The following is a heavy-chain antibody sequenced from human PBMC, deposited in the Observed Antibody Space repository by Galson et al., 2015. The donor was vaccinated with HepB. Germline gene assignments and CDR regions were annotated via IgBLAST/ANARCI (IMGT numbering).Heavy chain of an antibody. Sequence: DTLFPTCTVSVRSINYYFWSLIRPPPGKGLEWIGYIYYSGSTNYNPSLKSRVTISVDTSKNQFSLKLNSVNAADTAVYYCARGGRYLTGYYNAFDIWGQGTMVTVSS. D-gene: IGHD3-9*01. V-gene: IGHV4-59*13. CDR3: ARGGRYLTGYYNAFDI. CDR1: VRSINYYF. J-gene: IGHJ3*02. CDR2: IYYSGST.